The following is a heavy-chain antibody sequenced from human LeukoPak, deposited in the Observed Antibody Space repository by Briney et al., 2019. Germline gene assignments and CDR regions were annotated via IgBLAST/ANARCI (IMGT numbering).Heavy chain of an antibody. CDR2: INHSGST. J-gene: IGHJ4*02. CDR3: ARLNDYGDLYPFFDY. V-gene: IGHV4-34*01. Sequence: SETLSLTCAVYGXSFRGYYWSWIRQPPGKGLEWIGEINHSGSTNYNPSLKSRVTISLDTSMKKFSLKLSSVTAADTAVYYCARLNDYGDLYPFFDYWGQGTLVTVSS. CDR1: GXSFRGYY. D-gene: IGHD4-17*01.